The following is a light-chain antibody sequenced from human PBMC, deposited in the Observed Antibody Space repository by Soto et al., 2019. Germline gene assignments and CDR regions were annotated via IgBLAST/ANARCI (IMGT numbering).Light chain of an antibody. J-gene: IGKJ1*01. Sequence: EIVLTQSPGTLSLSPGERATLSCRASQSVSSSYLAWYQQKPGQAPRLLIYGASSRATGIPDRFSGSGSGTDFTLTISRLEPEDFAMYYCQQYGSSPWTFGPGTKVEIK. CDR1: QSVSSSY. V-gene: IGKV3-20*01. CDR2: GAS. CDR3: QQYGSSPWT.